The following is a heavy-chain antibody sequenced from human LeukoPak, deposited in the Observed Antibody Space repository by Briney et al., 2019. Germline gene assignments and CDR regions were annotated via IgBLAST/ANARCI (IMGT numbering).Heavy chain of an antibody. V-gene: IGHV3-7*01. Sequence: GGSLRLSCAASGFNFNMYSMHWVRQAPGKGLEWVANIKPDGSEKYYVDSVKGRFTISRDNAKNSLYLQMNSLRAEDTAVYYCAKGLNWFDPWGQGTLVTVSS. J-gene: IGHJ5*02. D-gene: IGHD5-12*01. CDR3: AKGLNWFDP. CDR2: IKPDGSEK. CDR1: GFNFNMYS.